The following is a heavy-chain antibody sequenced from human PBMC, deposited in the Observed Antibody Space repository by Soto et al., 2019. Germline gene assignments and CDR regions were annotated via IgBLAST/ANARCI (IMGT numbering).Heavy chain of an antibody. Sequence: QVQLVQSGAEVKKPGSSVKVSCKASGGTFSTYAITWVRQAPGQGLEWLGGIFPIFGTTDYARKFQGRVTITAAESTSTVFIELSSLTSEDTAVYYCARGVGAYYFDYWGQGTLVTVSS. V-gene: IGHV1-69*01. CDR2: IFPIFGTT. D-gene: IGHD1-26*01. CDR1: GGTFSTYA. J-gene: IGHJ4*02. CDR3: ARGVGAYYFDY.